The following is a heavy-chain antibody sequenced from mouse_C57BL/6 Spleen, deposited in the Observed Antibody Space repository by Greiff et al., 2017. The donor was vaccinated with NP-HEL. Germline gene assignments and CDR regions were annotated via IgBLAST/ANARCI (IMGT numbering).Heavy chain of an antibody. D-gene: IGHD2-1*01. V-gene: IGHV1-82*01. CDR2: IYPGDGDT. CDR1: GYAFSSSW. Sequence: VKLQESGPELVKPGASVKISCKASGYAFSSSWMNWVKQRPGKGLEWIGRIYPGDGDTNYNGKFKGKATLTADKSSSTAYMQLSSLTSEDSAVYFCATLHEVDYWGQGTTLTVSS. J-gene: IGHJ2*01. CDR3: ATLHEVDY.